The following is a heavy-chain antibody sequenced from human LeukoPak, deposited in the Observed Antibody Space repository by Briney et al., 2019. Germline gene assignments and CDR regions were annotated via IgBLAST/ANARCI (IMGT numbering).Heavy chain of an antibody. V-gene: IGHV4-59*01. Sequence: PSETLSLTCTVSGGSISSYYWSWIRQPPGKGLEWIGYIYYSGSTNYNPSLKSRVTISVDTSRNQFSLKLSSVTAADTAVYYCARDRGYSYGYSRGLYYYGMDVWGQGTTVTVSS. J-gene: IGHJ6*02. CDR1: GGSISSYY. CDR2: IYYSGST. D-gene: IGHD5-18*01. CDR3: ARDRGYSYGYSRGLYYYGMDV.